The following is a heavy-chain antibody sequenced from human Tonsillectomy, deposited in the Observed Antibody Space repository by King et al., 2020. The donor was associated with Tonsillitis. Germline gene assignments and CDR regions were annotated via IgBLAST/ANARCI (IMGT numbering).Heavy chain of an antibody. CDR2: ISGSGGST. Sequence: VQLVESGGGLVQPGGSLRLSCAVSGFTFSSFAMSWVRQGPGKGLEWVSLISGSGGSTYYADSVKGRLTISSDNSKGTLYLQMNSLRVDDTAVYYCAKAHQGSSWYGVEDCWGQGTLVTVSS. CDR3: AKAHQGSSWYGVEDC. V-gene: IGHV3-23*04. D-gene: IGHD6-13*01. CDR1: GFTFSSFA. J-gene: IGHJ4*02.